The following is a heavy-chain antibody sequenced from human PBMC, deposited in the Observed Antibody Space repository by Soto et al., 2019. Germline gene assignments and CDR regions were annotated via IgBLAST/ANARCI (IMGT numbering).Heavy chain of an antibody. Sequence: QVQVEQSGAEVKKPGASVKVSCKASGYTLSDYYMHWVRQAPGQGLEWMGWINPKSGDTNYAQQFQGRVTMTRDTSISTAYMELSRLRSDDTAVYYCARSSGSYSYYGMDVWGQGTTVTVSS. D-gene: IGHD1-26*01. V-gene: IGHV1-2*02. CDR2: INPKSGDT. CDR3: ARSSGSYSYYGMDV. CDR1: GYTLSDYY. J-gene: IGHJ6*02.